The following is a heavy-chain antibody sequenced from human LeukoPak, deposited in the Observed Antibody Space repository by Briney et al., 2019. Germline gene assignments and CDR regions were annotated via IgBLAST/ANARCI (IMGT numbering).Heavy chain of an antibody. J-gene: IGHJ4*02. D-gene: IGHD3-3*01. Sequence: GGSLRLSCAASGFTFSSYAVSWVRQAPGKGLEWVSAVSGSGSGTYYADSVKGRFTISRDNSKNTLYLQMNSLRVGDTAVYYCAKQYDLDYWGQGTLVTVSS. CDR1: GFTFSSYA. CDR3: AKQYDLDY. CDR2: VSGSGSGT. V-gene: IGHV3-23*01.